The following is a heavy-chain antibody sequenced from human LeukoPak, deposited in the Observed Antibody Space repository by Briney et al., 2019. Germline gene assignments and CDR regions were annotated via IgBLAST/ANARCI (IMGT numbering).Heavy chain of an antibody. V-gene: IGHV3-30*18. CDR1: GFTFSSYG. Sequence: GGSLRLSCAASGFTFSSYGMHWVRQAPGKGLEWVAVISYDGSNKYYADSVKGRFTISRDNSKNTLYLQMNSLRAEDTAVYYCAKDSHLSLAAAEDWGQGTLVTVSS. J-gene: IGHJ4*02. CDR2: ISYDGSNK. CDR3: AKDSHLSLAAAED. D-gene: IGHD6-13*01.